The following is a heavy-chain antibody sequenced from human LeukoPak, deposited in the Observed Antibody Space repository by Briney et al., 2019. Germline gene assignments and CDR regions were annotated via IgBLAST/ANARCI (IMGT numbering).Heavy chain of an antibody. CDR1: GFTFSNFA. J-gene: IGHJ4*02. Sequence: GGSLRLSCATSGFTFSNFAMNWVRQAPGKGLEWVSRISGSGGDTNYAGSVKGRFTISRDNSKNTLYLQMNSLRAEDTAVYYCAKEGLFGYDLDYWGQGTLVTVSS. CDR2: ISGSGGDT. CDR3: AKEGLFGYDLDY. V-gene: IGHV3-23*01. D-gene: IGHD3-3*01.